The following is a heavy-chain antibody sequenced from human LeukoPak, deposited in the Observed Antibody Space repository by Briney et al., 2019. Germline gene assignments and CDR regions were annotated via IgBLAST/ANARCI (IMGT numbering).Heavy chain of an antibody. CDR2: INHSGST. V-gene: IGHV4-34*01. Sequence: SGTLSLTCAVYGGSFSGYYWSWIRQPPGKGLEWIGEINHSGSTNYNPSLKSRVTISVDTSKNQFSLKLSSVTAADTAVYYCASEPNLDYWGQGTLVTVSS. CDR1: GGSFSGYY. J-gene: IGHJ4*02. CDR3: ASEPNLDY. D-gene: IGHD1-14*01.